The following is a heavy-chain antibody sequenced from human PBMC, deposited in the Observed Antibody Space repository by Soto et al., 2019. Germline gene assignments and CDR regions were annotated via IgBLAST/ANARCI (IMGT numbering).Heavy chain of an antibody. CDR1: GFTFSSFW. CDR3: PRDGAGVTIFGVVCPV. CDR2: IKQDGSEK. D-gene: IGHD3-3*01. Sequence: QLVESGGDLVQSGGSLRLSCSASGFTFSSFWMSWVRQAPGKGLEWVANIKQDGSEKYYMDSVKGRFTISRDNAKNSLYLQLNSPTVEDTAVYYCPRDGAGVTIFGVVCPVWGQGTLVAVSS. V-gene: IGHV3-7*01. J-gene: IGHJ4*02.